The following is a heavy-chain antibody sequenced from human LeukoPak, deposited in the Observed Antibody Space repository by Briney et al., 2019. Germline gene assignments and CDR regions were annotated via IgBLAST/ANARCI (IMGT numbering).Heavy chain of an antibody. CDR2: ISSSGSTI. CDR1: GFTFGSYE. D-gene: IGHD3-10*01. CDR3: ARGIQDGTMVRGVMPYYYYMDV. Sequence: PGGSLRLSCAASGFTFGSYEMNWVRQAPGKGLEWVSYISSSGSTIYYADSVKGRFTISRDNAKNSLYLQMNSLRAEDTAVYYCARGIQDGTMVRGVMPYYYYMDVWGKGTTVTISS. J-gene: IGHJ6*03. V-gene: IGHV3-48*03.